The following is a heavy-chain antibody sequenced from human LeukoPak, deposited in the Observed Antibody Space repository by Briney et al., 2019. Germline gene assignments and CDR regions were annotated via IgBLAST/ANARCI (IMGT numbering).Heavy chain of an antibody. CDR3: ARDLRYFDWLYCLDP. J-gene: IGHJ5*02. CDR2: INAGNGNT. Sequence: ASVKVSCKASGYTFTSYAMHWVRQAPGQRLEWMGWINAGNGNTKYSQKFQGRVTITRDTSASTAYMELSSLRSEDTAVNYCARDLRYFDWLYCLDPWGQGTLVTVSS. CDR1: GYTFTSYA. V-gene: IGHV1-3*01. D-gene: IGHD3-9*01.